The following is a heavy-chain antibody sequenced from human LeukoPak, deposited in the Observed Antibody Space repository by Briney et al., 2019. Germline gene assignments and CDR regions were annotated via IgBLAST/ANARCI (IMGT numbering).Heavy chain of an antibody. CDR2: IYTSGST. CDR1: GGSISSGSYY. V-gene: IGHV4-61*02. J-gene: IGHJ4*02. D-gene: IGHD5-24*01. CDR3: ARSGMWDGYNSDY. Sequence: SQTLSLTCTVSGGSISSGSYYWSWIRQPAGKGLVWIGRIYTSGSTNYNPSLKSRVTISVDTSKNQFSLKLSSVTAADTAVYYCARSGMWDGYNSDYWGQGTLVTVSS.